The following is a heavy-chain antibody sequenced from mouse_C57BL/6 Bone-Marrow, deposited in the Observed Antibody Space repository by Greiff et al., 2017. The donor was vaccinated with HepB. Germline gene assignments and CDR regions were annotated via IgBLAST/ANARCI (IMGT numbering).Heavy chain of an antibody. CDR3: AMRRVYYYGSSYYFDY. V-gene: IGHV1-72*01. Sequence: VQLQQSGAELVKPGASVKLSCKASGYTFTSYWMHWVKQRPGRGLEWIGRIDPNSGGTKYNEKFKSKATLTVDKPSSTAYMQLSSLTSEDSAVYYCAMRRVYYYGSSYYFDYWGQGTTLTVSS. CDR2: IDPNSGGT. D-gene: IGHD1-1*01. CDR1: GYTFTSYW. J-gene: IGHJ2*01.